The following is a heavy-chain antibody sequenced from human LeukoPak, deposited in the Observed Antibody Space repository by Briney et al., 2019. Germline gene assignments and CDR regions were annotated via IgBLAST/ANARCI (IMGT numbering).Heavy chain of an antibody. CDR3: ARRGTGGRSFDI. CDR2: ISYSGST. V-gene: IGHV4-61*01. Sequence: SETLSLTCTVSGGSVSSGSYYWTWIRQPPGKGLEWIGYISYSGSTNFNPSLKSRVTISVDTSKNQFSLNLSSVTAADTAVYYGARRGTGGRSFDIWGQGTMVTVSS. J-gene: IGHJ3*02. CDR1: GGSVSSGSYY. D-gene: IGHD2-8*02.